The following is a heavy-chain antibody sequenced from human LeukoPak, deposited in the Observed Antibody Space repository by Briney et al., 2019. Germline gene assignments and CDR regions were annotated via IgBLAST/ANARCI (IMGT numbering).Heavy chain of an antibody. CDR1: GFTFSSDT. D-gene: IGHD6-13*01. CDR3: AKDRYSIWYLTIDY. Sequence: GGSLRVSCAASGFTFSSDTMNWVRQAPGKGLEWVSVISGSGDTTNYADSVKGRFTTSRDNSKNTLYLQMNSLRAEDTAVYYCAKDRYSIWYLTIDYWGQGTLVTVSS. CDR2: ISGSGDTT. J-gene: IGHJ4*02. V-gene: IGHV3-23*01.